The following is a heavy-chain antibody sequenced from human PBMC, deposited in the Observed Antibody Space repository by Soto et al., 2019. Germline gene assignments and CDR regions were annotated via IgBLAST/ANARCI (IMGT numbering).Heavy chain of an antibody. CDR1: GGSFSGYY. CDR2: INHSGST. J-gene: IGHJ3*02. V-gene: IGHV4-34*01. Sequence: SETLSLTCAVYGGSFSGYYWSWIRQPPVKGLEWIGEINHSGSTNYNPSLKSRVTISVDTSKNQFSLKLSSVTAADTAVYYCARFRRNYYGSGSYIPVSAFDIWGKGTMVTLSS. D-gene: IGHD3-10*01. CDR3: ARFRRNYYGSGSYIPVSAFDI.